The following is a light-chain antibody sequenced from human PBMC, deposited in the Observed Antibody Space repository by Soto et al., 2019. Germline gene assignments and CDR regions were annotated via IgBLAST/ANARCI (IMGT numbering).Light chain of an antibody. CDR1: SSDVGGYNY. V-gene: IGLV2-8*01. CDR2: EVS. CDR3: NSYAAGNNFYFV. J-gene: IGLJ3*02. Sequence: QSVLTQPPSASGSPGQSVTISCTGTSSDVGGYNYVSWYQQHPGKAPKLMIYEVSKRPSGVPDRFSGSKSGNTASLTVSGLQAEDEADYACNSYAAGNNFYFVFGGGAQLTVL.